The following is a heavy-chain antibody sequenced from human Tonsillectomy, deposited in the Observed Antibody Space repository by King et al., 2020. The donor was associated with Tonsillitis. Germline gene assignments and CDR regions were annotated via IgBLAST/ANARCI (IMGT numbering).Heavy chain of an antibody. CDR2: INSDGSST. J-gene: IGHJ4*02. Sequence: VQLVESGGGLVQPGGSLRLSCAASGFTFSSYWMHWVRQAPGKGLVWVSRINSDGSSTSYADSVKGRFTISRDNAKNTLYLQMNSLRAEDTAVYYCARDRVPAAMRTEYVYWGQGTLVTVSS. CDR1: GFTFSSYW. V-gene: IGHV3-74*01. CDR3: ARDRVPAAMRTEYVY. D-gene: IGHD2-2*01.